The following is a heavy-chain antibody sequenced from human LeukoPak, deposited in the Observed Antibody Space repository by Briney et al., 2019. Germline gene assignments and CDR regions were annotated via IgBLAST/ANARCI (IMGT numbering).Heavy chain of an antibody. CDR1: GGSFSGYY. CDR3: ARGGTWPVRFDY. CDR2: VNHSGST. J-gene: IGHJ4*02. D-gene: IGHD4-23*01. Sequence: PSETLSLTCVASGGSFSGYYWSWIRQPPGKGLEWIGEVNHSGSTNSNPSLKSRVTISVDTSKNQFSLQLNSVTAADTAVYYCARGGTWPVRFDYWDQGTLVTVSS. V-gene: IGHV4-34*01.